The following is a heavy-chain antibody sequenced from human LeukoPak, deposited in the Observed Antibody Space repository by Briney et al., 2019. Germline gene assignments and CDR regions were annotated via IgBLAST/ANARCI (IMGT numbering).Heavy chain of an antibody. CDR1: GGSISSYY. CDR3: ARAGYCSSTSYWWFDP. D-gene: IGHD2-2*01. Sequence: SETLSLTCTVSGGSISSYYWSWIRQPPGKGLEWIGYIYTSGSTNYNPSLKSRVTISVDTSKNQFSLKLSSVTAADTAVYYCARAGYCSSTSYWWFDPWGQGTLVTVSS. J-gene: IGHJ5*02. V-gene: IGHV4-4*09. CDR2: IYTSGST.